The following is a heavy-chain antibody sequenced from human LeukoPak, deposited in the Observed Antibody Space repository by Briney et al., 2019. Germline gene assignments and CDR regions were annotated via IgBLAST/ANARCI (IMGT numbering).Heavy chain of an antibody. D-gene: IGHD3-10*01. CDR1: GFTFNNYN. J-gene: IGHJ4*02. CDR3: ARDPLLWFGELLGGSHDNYFDY. CDR2: ITSSGTYI. Sequence: GESLRLSCAASGFTFNNYNMNWVRQAPGKALEWVSSITSSGTYIFYADSVKGRFTIPRDNAKNSLYLQMNSLGPEDTAVYYCARDPLLWFGELLGGSHDNYFDYWGQGTLVTVSS. V-gene: IGHV3-21*01.